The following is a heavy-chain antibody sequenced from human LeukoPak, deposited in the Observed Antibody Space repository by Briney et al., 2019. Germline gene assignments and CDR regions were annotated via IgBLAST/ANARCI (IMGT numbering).Heavy chain of an antibody. Sequence: ASVKVSCKASGYTFTSYYIHWVRQAPGQGLEWMGLINPSGGSTNYAQKFQGRVTMTRDTSTSTVYMELSSLRSEDTAVYYCARNLIPEQLVLNFWGQGTLVTVSS. CDR2: INPSGGST. D-gene: IGHD6-13*01. J-gene: IGHJ4*02. CDR3: ARNLIPEQLVLNF. V-gene: IGHV1-46*01. CDR1: GYTFTSYY.